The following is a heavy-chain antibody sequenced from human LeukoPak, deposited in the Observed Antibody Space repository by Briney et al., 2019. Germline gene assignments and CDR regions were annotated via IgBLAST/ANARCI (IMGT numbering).Heavy chain of an antibody. CDR2: IYSSGST. J-gene: IGHJ4*01. Sequence: ETLSLTCTVSGGSISSYYWSWARQTPGKGLEWVSVIYSSGSTFYADSVTGRFTLSRDSSKNILLLQMNSLRAEDTAVYYYTGELGGLGFFDSWGHGTLVTVSS. CDR3: TGELGGLGFFDS. D-gene: IGHD3-3*01. V-gene: IGHV3-53*01. CDR1: GGSISSYY.